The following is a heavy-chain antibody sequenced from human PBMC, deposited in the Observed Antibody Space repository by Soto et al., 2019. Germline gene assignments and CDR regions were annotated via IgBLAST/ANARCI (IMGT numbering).Heavy chain of an antibody. V-gene: IGHV3-23*01. CDR3: AKDLRPDGRYDLDY. J-gene: IGHJ4*02. CDR2: MVGDGSSS. D-gene: IGHD1-26*01. CDR1: GFIFRTYA. Sequence: EVQLLESGGGLAQPGGSLRLSCAASGFIFRTYAMNWVRQAPGKGLEWVSVMVGDGSSSDYADSVRGRFTISRDNSKNTLYLQITKLSAEDTAVYYCAKDLRPDGRYDLDYWGQGTLVAVSS.